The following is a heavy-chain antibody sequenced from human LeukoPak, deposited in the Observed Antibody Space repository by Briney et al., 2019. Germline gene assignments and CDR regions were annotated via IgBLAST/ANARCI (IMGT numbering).Heavy chain of an antibody. CDR2: INQDGSEI. V-gene: IGHV3-7*01. D-gene: IGHD6-13*01. CDR1: GLTFSSYW. CDR3: ARDWVRSSCTD. Sequence: GGSLRLSCAASGLTFSSYWMSWARQAPGKGLEWVANINQDGSEIYYVDSVKGRFTISRDNAKNSLHLQMNSLRADDTAVYYCARDWVRSSCTDWGQGTLVTVSS. J-gene: IGHJ4*02.